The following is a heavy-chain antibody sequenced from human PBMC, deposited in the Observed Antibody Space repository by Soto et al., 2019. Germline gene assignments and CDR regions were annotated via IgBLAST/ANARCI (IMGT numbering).Heavy chain of an antibody. Sequence: SETLSLTCTVSGGSISSYYWSWIRQPPGKGLEWIGYIYYSGSTNYNPSLKSRVTISVDTSKNQFSLKLSSVTAADTAVYYCARGDSLLWFGEKVYYGMDVWGQGTTVTVSS. J-gene: IGHJ6*02. CDR1: GGSISSYY. CDR2: IYYSGST. D-gene: IGHD3-10*01. V-gene: IGHV4-59*01. CDR3: ARGDSLLWFGEKVYYGMDV.